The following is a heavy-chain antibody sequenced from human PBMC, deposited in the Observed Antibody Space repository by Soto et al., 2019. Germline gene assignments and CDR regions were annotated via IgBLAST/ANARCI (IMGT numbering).Heavy chain of an antibody. D-gene: IGHD1-26*01. CDR2: ISYDGGNK. CDR1: GFTFRSYN. J-gene: IGHJ4*02. V-gene: IGHV3-30-3*01. CDR3: ARDSAGTYYTT. Sequence: GGSLRLSCAASGFTFRSYNMHWVRQAPGKGLEWVAIISYDGGNKYYADSVKGLFTISRDNSNNTLYLEMNSLRDDDTAVYYCARDSAGTYYTTWGQGTLVTVSS.